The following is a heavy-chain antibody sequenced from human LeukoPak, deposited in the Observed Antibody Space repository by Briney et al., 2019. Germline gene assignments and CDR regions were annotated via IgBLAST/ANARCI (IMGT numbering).Heavy chain of an antibody. J-gene: IGHJ5*02. CDR2: IIPIFGTA. V-gene: IGHV1-69*05. D-gene: IGHD2-2*01. Sequence: SVKVSCKASGGTFSSYAISWVRQAPGQGLEWMGGIIPIFGTANYAQKFQGRVTITTDESTSTAYMELSSLRSEDTAVYYCARVQYCSSTSCSRWFDPWGQGTLVTVSS. CDR3: ARVQYCSSTSCSRWFDP. CDR1: GGTFSSYA.